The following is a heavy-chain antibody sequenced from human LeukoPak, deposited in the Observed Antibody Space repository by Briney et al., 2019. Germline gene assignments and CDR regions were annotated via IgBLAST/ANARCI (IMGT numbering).Heavy chain of an antibody. Sequence: GGSLRLSCVASGSFSDHYMDWVRQAPGKGLEWVSAISGSGGSTYYADSVKGRFTISRDNSKNTLYLQMNSLRAEDTAVYYCAKAPLLWFGELNYWGQGTLVTVSS. CDR3: AKAPLLWFGELNY. J-gene: IGHJ4*02. V-gene: IGHV3-23*01. CDR2: ISGSGGST. D-gene: IGHD3-10*01. CDR1: GSFSDHY.